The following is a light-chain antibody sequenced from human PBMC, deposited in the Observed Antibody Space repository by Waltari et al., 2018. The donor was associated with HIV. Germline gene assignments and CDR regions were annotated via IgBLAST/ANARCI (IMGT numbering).Light chain of an antibody. CDR1: QGIPPNNGYKY. CDR2: LGS. V-gene: IGKV2-28*01. CDR3: MQGLDTAQP. J-gene: IGKJ2*01. Sequence: DIVMTQSPLSLPVTRGETASISCGTGQGIPPNNGYKYLDLYVQKPGQSPHLLIDLGSNRAAGVSDKFSGSGSDIEFTLESSKVEADDVGIYYCMQGLDTAQPFGQGTKLEIK.